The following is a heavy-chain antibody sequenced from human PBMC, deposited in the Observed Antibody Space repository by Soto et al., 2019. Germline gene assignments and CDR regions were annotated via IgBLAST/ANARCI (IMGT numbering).Heavy chain of an antibody. CDR3: ARGGIAAAAPPDY. J-gene: IGHJ4*02. D-gene: IGHD6-13*01. V-gene: IGHV4-31*03. CDR2: IYYSGST. Sequence: SETLSLTCTVSGGSISSGGYYWSWIRQHPGKGLEWIGYIYYSGSTYYNPSLKSRVTISVDTSKNQFSLKLSSVTAADTAVFYCARGGIAAAAPPDYWGQGTLVTVSS. CDR1: GGSISSGGYY.